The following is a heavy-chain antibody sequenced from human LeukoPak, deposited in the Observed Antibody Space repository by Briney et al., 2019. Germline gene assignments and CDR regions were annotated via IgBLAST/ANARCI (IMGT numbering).Heavy chain of an antibody. D-gene: IGHD3-3*01. J-gene: IGHJ4*02. V-gene: IGHV1-8*03. CDR2: MNPSSGKT. Sequence: ASVKVSCKASGYSFSSHDISWVRQAVGQGLEWMGWMNPSSGKTGYAQQFQGRVTISRDASLSTAYMELSSLTSEDTAVYFCARGGINFSSLEFLLDFWGQGTLVTVSS. CDR1: GYSFSSHD. CDR3: ARGGINFSSLEFLLDF.